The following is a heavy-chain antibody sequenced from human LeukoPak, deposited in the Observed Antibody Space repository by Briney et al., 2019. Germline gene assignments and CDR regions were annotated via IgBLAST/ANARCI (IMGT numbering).Heavy chain of an antibody. J-gene: IGHJ4*02. CDR2: ISAYNGNT. CDR1: GYTFTSYG. Sequence: ASVKVSCKASGYTFTSYGITWGRQAPGQGLGWMGWISAYNGNTNYPQKLQGRVTMTAETSTSTAYMELRSLRSDDTAVYYCARDGRGSYSDYWGQGTLVTVSS. D-gene: IGHD3-16*01. V-gene: IGHV1-18*01. CDR3: ARDGRGSYSDY.